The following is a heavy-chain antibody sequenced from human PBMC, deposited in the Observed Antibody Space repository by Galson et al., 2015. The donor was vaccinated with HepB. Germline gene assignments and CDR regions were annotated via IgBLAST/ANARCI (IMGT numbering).Heavy chain of an antibody. CDR1: GGSISSGNW. CDR3: ARHVGVPGTRGFDY. D-gene: IGHD2-2*01. V-gene: IGHV4-4*02. CDR2: IYHSGTA. J-gene: IGHJ4*02. Sequence: LSLTCAVSGGSISSGNWWSWVRQPPGKGLEWIGEIYHSGTAKYNPSLESRGTLSLDKSKNQLSLKVTSVTAADTAVYYCARHVGVPGTRGFDYWGQGTLVTVSS.